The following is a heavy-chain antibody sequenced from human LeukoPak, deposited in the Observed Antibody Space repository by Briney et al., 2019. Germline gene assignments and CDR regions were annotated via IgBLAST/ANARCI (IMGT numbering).Heavy chain of an antibody. V-gene: IGHV4-34*09. CDR3: AREVIMVTTSSDAFDM. CDR1: GGSFSGYF. Sequence: SETLSLTCAVYGGSFSGYFWSWIRQPPGKGLEWIGYIYHSGSAHYNPSLKSRVTISVDTSKNQFSLVVSSVTAADTAVYYCAREVIMVTTSSDAFDMWGQGTMVTVSS. J-gene: IGHJ3*02. D-gene: IGHD4-17*01. CDR2: IYHSGSA.